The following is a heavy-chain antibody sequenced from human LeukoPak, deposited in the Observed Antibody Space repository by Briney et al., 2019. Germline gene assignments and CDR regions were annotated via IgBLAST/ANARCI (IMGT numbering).Heavy chain of an antibody. CDR3: AKERSSGWYYFDY. V-gene: IGHV3-30*18. J-gene: IGHJ4*02. Sequence: PGGSLRLSCAASEFTFSSYGMHWVRQAPGKGLEWVAVISNDGRNQYYADSARGRFTISRDNSKNTLYLQMNSLRGEDTAVYYCAKERSSGWYYFDYWGQGTLVTVSS. CDR1: EFTFSSYG. D-gene: IGHD6-19*01. CDR2: ISNDGRNQ.